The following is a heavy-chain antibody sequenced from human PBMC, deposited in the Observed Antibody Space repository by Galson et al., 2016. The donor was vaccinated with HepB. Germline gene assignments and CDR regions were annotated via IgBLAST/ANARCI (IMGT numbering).Heavy chain of an antibody. J-gene: IGHJ4*02. D-gene: IGHD1-1*01. Sequence: SLRLSCAASGFTFSSYAMHWVRQAPGKGLEWVSAIGGSGTRTYYADFVKGRFTISRDNSKNTLNLQMNSLRFEDTAVYYCAKGHPSVGGTTPMAVTDSGRVVWGQGTLVTVSS. CDR2: IGGSGTRT. CDR1: GFTFSSYA. CDR3: AKGHPSVGGTTPMAVTDSGRVV. V-gene: IGHV3-23*01.